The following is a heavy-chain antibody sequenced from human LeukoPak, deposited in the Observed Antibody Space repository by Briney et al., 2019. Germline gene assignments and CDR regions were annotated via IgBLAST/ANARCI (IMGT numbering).Heavy chain of an antibody. V-gene: IGHV3-74*01. CDR1: GFTLSSYW. CDR2: INSDGSST. D-gene: IGHD6-19*01. CDR3: ARVPVYRSSGWLRYFDY. Sequence: GGSLRLSCAAPGFTLSSYWMHWVRQAPGKGLVWVSRINSDGSSTSYADSVKGRFTISRDNAKNTLYLQMNSLRAEDTAVYYCARVPVYRSSGWLRYFDYWGQGTLVTVSS. J-gene: IGHJ4*02.